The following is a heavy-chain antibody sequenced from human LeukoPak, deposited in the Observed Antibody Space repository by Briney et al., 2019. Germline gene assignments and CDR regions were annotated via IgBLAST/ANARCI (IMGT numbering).Heavy chain of an antibody. CDR3: ARDLSSYDSSGYPRDGMDV. CDR1: GYTFTSYY. J-gene: IGHJ6*02. D-gene: IGHD3-22*01. Sequence: ASVKVSCKASGYTFTSYYMHWVRQAPGQGLEWMGIINPSGGSTSYAQKFQGRVTMTRDTSTSTVYMELSSLRSEDTAVYYCARDLSSYDSSGYPRDGMDVWGQGTTVTVSS. CDR2: INPSGGST. V-gene: IGHV1-46*01.